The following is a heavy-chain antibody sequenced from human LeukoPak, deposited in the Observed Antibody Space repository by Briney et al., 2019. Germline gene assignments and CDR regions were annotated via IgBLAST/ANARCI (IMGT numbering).Heavy chain of an antibody. CDR2: ISGDSTYI. J-gene: IGHJ4*02. D-gene: IGHD1-1*01. CDR1: GFTFSSYS. CDR3: ARVSGRLERQSDLDY. Sequence: GGSLRLSCAASGFTFSSYSMTWVRQAPGKGLEWVSSISGDSTYIYNAGSVKGRFTISRDNAQASLYLQMISLRADDTAVYYCARVSGRLERQSDLDYWGQGTLVIVSS. V-gene: IGHV3-21*01.